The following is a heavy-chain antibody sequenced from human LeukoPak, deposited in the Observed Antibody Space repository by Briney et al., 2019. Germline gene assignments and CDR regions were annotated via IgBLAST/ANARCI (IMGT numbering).Heavy chain of an antibody. V-gene: IGHV3-7*04. CDR3: ARESAYSGNADFDH. D-gene: IGHD5-12*01. CDR2: IKEDGSGE. CDR1: GFTFSSYW. Sequence: GGSLRLSCAASGFTFSSYWMSWVRQAPGKGLEWVANIKEDGSGEYYVGAVRGRFTISRDNAKNSLYLQMKSLRAEDTAVYYCARESAYSGNADFDHWGQGTLVTVSS. J-gene: IGHJ4*02.